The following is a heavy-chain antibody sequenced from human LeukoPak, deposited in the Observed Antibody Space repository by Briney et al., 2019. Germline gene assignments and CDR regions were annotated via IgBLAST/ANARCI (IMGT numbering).Heavy chain of an antibody. CDR2: ISSSSSYI. J-gene: IGHJ4*02. D-gene: IGHD4-23*01. Sequence: AGGSLRLSCAASGFTFSSYSMNWVRQAPGKRLEWVSSISSSSSYIYYADSVKGRFTISRDNAKNSLYLQMNSLRAEDTAVYYCARADGGNWDYWGQGTLVTVSS. CDR3: ARADGGNWDY. V-gene: IGHV3-21*01. CDR1: GFTFSSYS.